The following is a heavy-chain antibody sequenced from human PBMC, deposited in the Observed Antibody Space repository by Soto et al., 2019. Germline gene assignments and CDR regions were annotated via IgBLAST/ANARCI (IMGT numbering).Heavy chain of an antibody. V-gene: IGHV6-1*01. Sequence: SQTLSLTCAISGDSVSSNSAAWNWIRQSPSRGLEWLGRTYYRSKWYNDYAVSVKSRITTNPDTSKNQFSLQLNSVTPEDTAVYYCARGYSSGWYFFYYFDYWGQGTLVTVSS. J-gene: IGHJ4*02. CDR2: TYYRSKWYN. CDR1: GDSVSSNSAA. CDR3: ARGYSSGWYFFYYFDY. D-gene: IGHD6-19*01.